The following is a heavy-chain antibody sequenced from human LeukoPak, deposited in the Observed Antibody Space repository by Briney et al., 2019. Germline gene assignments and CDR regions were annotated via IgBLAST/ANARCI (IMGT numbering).Heavy chain of an antibody. CDR2: INSDGSNT. CDR1: GFTFSSYW. CDR3: ARGGSSRYTISY. V-gene: IGHV3-74*01. J-gene: IGHJ4*02. Sequence: GGSLGLSCAASGFTFSSYWMHWVRQAPGKGLVWVSRINSDGSNTTYADSVKGRFTISRDNAKNTLYLQMNSLRAEDAAVYYCARGGSSRYTISYWGQGTLVTVSS. D-gene: IGHD6-13*01.